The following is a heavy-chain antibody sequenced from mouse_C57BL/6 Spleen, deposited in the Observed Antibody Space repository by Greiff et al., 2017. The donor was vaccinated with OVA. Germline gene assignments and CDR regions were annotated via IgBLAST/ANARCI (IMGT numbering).Heavy chain of an antibody. CDR1: GYPITSGYD. Sequence: EVQLQESGPGMVKPSQSLSLTCTVTGYPITSGYDWHWIRHFPGNKLEWMGYISYSGSTNYNPSLKSRISITHDTSKNHFFLKLNSVTTEDTATYYCARSYDGYYVSYFDYWGQGTTLTVSS. V-gene: IGHV3-1*01. CDR2: ISYSGST. D-gene: IGHD2-3*01. CDR3: ARSYDGYYVSYFDY. J-gene: IGHJ2*01.